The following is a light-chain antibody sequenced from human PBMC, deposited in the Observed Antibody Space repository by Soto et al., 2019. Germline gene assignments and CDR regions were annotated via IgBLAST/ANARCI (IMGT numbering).Light chain of an antibody. CDR3: CSYAGNPYV. CDR1: SSDVGSYNS. CDR2: EGS. Sequence: QSALTQPASVSGSPGQTIAISCTGTSSDVGSYNSVSWYQQHPGKAHKLMIYEGSKRPSGVSDRFSGSKSGNTASLTSSGLQAEDESDYYCCSYAGNPYVFGTGTKLTVL. J-gene: IGLJ1*01. V-gene: IGLV2-23*01.